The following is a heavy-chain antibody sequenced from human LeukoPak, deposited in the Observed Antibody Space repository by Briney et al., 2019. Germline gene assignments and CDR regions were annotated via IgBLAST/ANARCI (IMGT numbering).Heavy chain of an antibody. CDR3: AREGDYDYVWGSYRPPTTRAFDI. Sequence: GGSLRLSCAASGFTFSSYSMNWVRQVPGKGLEWVSSISSSSSYIYYADSVKGRFTISRDNAKNSLYLQMNSLRAEDTAVYYCAREGDYDYVWGSYRPPTTRAFDIWGQGTMVTVSS. CDR2: ISSSSSYI. V-gene: IGHV3-21*01. J-gene: IGHJ3*02. CDR1: GFTFSSYS. D-gene: IGHD3-16*02.